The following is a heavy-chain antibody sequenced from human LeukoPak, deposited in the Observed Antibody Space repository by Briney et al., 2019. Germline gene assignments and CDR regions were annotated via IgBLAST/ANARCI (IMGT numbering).Heavy chain of an antibody. J-gene: IGHJ5*02. Sequence: PSETLSPTCSVSGGSISSSTYYWGWIRQPPGKGLEWIGNIYNSGSTYYNPSLKSRVTISVDTSKNQFSLKLSSVTAADTAVYYCARQAYSSNLGWFDPWSQGTPVTVSS. CDR2: IYNSGST. D-gene: IGHD6-13*01. CDR1: GGSISSSTYY. CDR3: ARQAYSSNLGWFDP. V-gene: IGHV4-39*01.